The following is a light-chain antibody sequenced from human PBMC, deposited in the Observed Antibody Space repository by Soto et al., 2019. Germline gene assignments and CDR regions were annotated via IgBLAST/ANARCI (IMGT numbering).Light chain of an antibody. Sequence: DIQMTQSPSSLSPSVGDRITITCRASQDISNYLAWYQQKPGKVPKLLIYGASTLLSGVPSRFSGRGSGTDFTLTISSLQPEDVATYYCQKYNTAPLTFGGGTKVEIK. CDR2: GAS. J-gene: IGKJ4*01. V-gene: IGKV1-27*01. CDR3: QKYNTAPLT. CDR1: QDISNY.